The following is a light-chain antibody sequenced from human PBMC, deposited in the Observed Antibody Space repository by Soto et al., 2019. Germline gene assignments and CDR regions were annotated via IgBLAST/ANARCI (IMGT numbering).Light chain of an antibody. V-gene: IGLV2-14*01. CDR3: SSFTRSSSVV. Sequence: QSVLTQPASVAGSPGQSITISCTGTSSDVGGSKYVSWYQHHPGKAPKLMIYEITNRPSGVSNRFSGSKSGNTASLTISGLQAEDEADYYCSSFTRSSSVVFGGGTKLTVL. CDR1: SSDVGGSKY. J-gene: IGLJ2*01. CDR2: EIT.